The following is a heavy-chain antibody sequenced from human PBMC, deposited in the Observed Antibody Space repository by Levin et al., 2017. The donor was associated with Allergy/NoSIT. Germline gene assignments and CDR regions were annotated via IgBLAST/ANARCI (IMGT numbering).Heavy chain of an antibody. CDR2: MDVSGNT. Sequence: SETLSLTCAVFGGSFNSYYWSWIRQSPGKGLEWIGDMDVSGNTYYNPSLKSRVTISVDTSKNQFSLKLTSVTAADTAVYYCARGHCNAVCYPLSRPKFDYWGQGTPVTVSS. CDR1: GGSFNSYY. D-gene: IGHD2-8*01. CDR3: ARGHCNAVCYPLSRPKFDY. J-gene: IGHJ4*02. V-gene: IGHV4-34*01.